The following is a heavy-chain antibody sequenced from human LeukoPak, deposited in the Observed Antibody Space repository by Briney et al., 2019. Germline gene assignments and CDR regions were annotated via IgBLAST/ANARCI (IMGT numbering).Heavy chain of an antibody. CDR2: IIPIFGTA. D-gene: IGHD6-13*01. J-gene: IGHJ4*02. CDR3: ARAGVAAAGTLDY. CDR1: GGTFSSYA. Sequence: GASVKVSCKASGGTFSSYAISWVRQAPGQGLEWMGGIIPIFGTANYAQKFQGRVTITADESTSTAYMELSSLRSEDTAVYYCARAGVAAAGTLDYWGQGTLVTVSS. V-gene: IGHV1-69*13.